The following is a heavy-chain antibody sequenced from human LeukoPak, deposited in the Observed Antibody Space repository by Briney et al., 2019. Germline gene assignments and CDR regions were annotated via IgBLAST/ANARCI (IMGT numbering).Heavy chain of an antibody. V-gene: IGHV1-2*02. Sequence: ASVKVSCKASGYTFTGYYMHWVRQAPGQGLEWMGWINPNSGGTNYAQKFQGRVTMTRDTSISTAYMELSRLRSDDTAVYYCAREYSSGWNYYYYMDVWGKGTTVTISS. CDR3: AREYSSGWNYYYYMDV. CDR1: GYTFTGYY. J-gene: IGHJ6*03. D-gene: IGHD6-19*01. CDR2: INPNSGGT.